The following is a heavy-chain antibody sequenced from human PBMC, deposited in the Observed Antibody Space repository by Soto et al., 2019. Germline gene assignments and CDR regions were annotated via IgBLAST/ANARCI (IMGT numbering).Heavy chain of an antibody. V-gene: IGHV1-18*01. J-gene: IGHJ4*02. CDR1: GYIFTKHG. CDR2: ISAHNGIT. CDR3: ARVYGYGYGHFDF. Sequence: QVQLVQSEAELKEPGASVKVSCKASGYIFTKHGISWVRQAPGQGLEWMGWISAHNGITNYAQNLQDRITVTTDTSTSTAYMELRSLRPEDTAIYYCARVYGYGYGHFDFWGQGSLVTVSS. D-gene: IGHD5-18*01.